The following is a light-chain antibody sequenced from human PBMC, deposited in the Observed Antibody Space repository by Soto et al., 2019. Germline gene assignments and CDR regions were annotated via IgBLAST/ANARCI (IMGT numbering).Light chain of an antibody. CDR3: QQSYKTPQT. CDR1: QYISSY. V-gene: IGKV1-39*01. J-gene: IGKJ1*01. Sequence: DIQMTQSPSSLSASVGDRVTITCRASQYISSYLNWYQQKPGKPPKLLIYTASTLPSGVPSRFSGSRPGTNFTLTINSLQPEDSATYYCQQSYKTPQTFGQGTKVDIK. CDR2: TAS.